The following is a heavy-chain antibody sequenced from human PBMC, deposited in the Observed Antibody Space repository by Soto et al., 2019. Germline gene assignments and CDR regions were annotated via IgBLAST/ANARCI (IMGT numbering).Heavy chain of an antibody. J-gene: IGHJ6*04. CDR1: GGSVTLTSYY. CDR2: VYYSGST. CDR3: ASDYSGYSADPEYYGVEV. V-gene: IGHV4-39*01. Sequence: KPSETLSLTCSVSGGSVTLTSYYWGWIRQPPGKGLEWIGNVYYSGSTNYNPSLKSRVTISVDTSKNQFSLSLKSVTAADTAVYYCASDYSGYSADPEYYGVEVWGKGTTVTVSS. D-gene: IGHD3-22*01.